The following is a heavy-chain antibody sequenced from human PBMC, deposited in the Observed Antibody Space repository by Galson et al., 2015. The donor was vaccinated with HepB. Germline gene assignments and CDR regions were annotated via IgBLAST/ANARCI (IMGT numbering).Heavy chain of an antibody. D-gene: IGHD6-13*01. CDR2: MNPNSGNT. J-gene: IGHJ6*02. V-gene: IGHV1-8*01. CDR1: GYTFTSFD. CDR3: AREHIVAAADADFYYYAMDV. Sequence: SVKVSCKASGYTFTSFDINWVRQATGQGLEWMGWMNPNSGNTGYAQKFQGRVTMTRNTSISTAYMELSSLRSEDTAVYYCAREHIVAAADADFYYYAMDVWGQGTAVTVSS.